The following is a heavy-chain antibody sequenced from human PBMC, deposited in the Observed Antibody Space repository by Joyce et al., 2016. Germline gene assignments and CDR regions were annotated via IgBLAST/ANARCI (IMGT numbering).Heavy chain of an antibody. CDR3: VRDLYDSSLDY. CDR2: IGHDRIKK. Sequence: QVQLVESGGGVVQPGTSLRLSCAASGFPFSGYGMHWVRQAPGRGLEWVALIGHDRIKKECGDSVKGRSTISRDDSKNTVYLQLNGLRAEDTAVYYCVRDLYDSSLDYWGQGALVTVSS. J-gene: IGHJ4*02. D-gene: IGHD3-22*01. V-gene: IGHV3-33*01. CDR1: GFPFSGYG.